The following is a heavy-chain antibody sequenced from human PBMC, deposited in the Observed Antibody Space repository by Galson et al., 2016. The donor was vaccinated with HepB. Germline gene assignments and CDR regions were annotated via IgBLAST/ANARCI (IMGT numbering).Heavy chain of an antibody. CDR1: GGTVSSYG. V-gene: IGHV1-69*13. D-gene: IGHD3-10*01. CDR3: ARRKGITMFRGVIDAFDV. J-gene: IGHJ3*01. CDR2: IIPIFGTA. Sequence: SVKVSCKASGGTVSSYGINWVRQAPGQGLEWMGGIIPIFGTANYAQKFQGRVTITADASTNIVYMELRSLRSDDTAVYYCARRKGITMFRGVIDAFDVWGRGNMVSVSS.